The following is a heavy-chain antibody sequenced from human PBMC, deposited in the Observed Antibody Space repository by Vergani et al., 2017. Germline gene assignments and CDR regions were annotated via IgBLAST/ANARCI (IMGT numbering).Heavy chain of an antibody. CDR3: ASTAFWSGYLQHDAFDI. CDR1: GGTFSSYA. J-gene: IGHJ3*02. Sequence: QVQLVQSGAEVKKPGSSVKVSCKASGGTFSSYAISWVRQAPGQGLEWMGGIIPIFGTANYAQKFQGRVTITADESTSPAYMELSSLRSEDTAVYYCASTAFWSGYLQHDAFDIWGQGTMVTVSS. D-gene: IGHD3-3*01. CDR2: IIPIFGTA. V-gene: IGHV1-69*01.